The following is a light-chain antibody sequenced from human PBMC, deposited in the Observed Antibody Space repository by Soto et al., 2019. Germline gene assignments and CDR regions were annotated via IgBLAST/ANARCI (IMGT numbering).Light chain of an antibody. CDR2: DAS. J-gene: IGKJ1*01. Sequence: DIQMTQSPSTLSASVGDRVTITCRASQSIRKWLAWYQQRPRKAPKILIFDASILESGVPSRFNGSGSGTEFTLTISSLQPDDFATYYCQQYNNYLTWTFGQGTKVEVK. CDR1: QSIRKW. CDR3: QQYNNYLTWT. V-gene: IGKV1-5*01.